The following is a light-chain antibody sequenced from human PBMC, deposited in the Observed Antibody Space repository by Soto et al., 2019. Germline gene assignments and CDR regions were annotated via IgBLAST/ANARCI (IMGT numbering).Light chain of an antibody. CDR3: QQYENWPYT. J-gene: IGKJ2*01. CDR1: PGVSNT. V-gene: IGKV3-15*01. CDR2: GAS. Sequence: ELVMTQSPATVSLSPGERATLSCRASPGVSNTLAWYQPRPGQAPRLLIYGASIRAPGIPARFSGGGSGTEFTLTITSLQSEDFAVYYCQQYENWPYTFGQGTKVDIK.